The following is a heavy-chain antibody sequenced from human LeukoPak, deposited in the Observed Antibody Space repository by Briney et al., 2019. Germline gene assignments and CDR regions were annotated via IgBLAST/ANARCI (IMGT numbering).Heavy chain of an antibody. CDR1: GYTFTGYY. CDR3: ARVYCSSTSCYTFDY. D-gene: IGHD2-2*02. J-gene: IGHJ4*02. CDR2: INPNSGGT. Sequence: GASVKVSCKASGYTFTGYYMHWVRQAPGQGLEWMGWINPNSGGTNYAQKFQGRVTMTRDTSISTAYMELSRLRSDDTAVYYCARVYCSSTSCYTFDYWGQGTLVTVSS. V-gene: IGHV1-2*02.